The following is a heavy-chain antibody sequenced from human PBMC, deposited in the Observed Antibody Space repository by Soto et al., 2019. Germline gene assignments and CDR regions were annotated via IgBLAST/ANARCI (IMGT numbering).Heavy chain of an antibody. CDR3: VTAVAAGGY. J-gene: IGHJ4*02. D-gene: IGHD6-19*01. CDR1: GVTFSNSA. V-gene: IGHV3-30-3*01. Sequence: QGQLVESGGGVVQPGRSLRLSCAASGVTFSNSAMHWVRQAPGKGMEWIAGISFDGSNPHYADSVEGRFTISRDNSKSTLYLQMNSLRTDDTALYFCVTAVAAGGYWGQGTLVPVSS. CDR2: ISFDGSNP.